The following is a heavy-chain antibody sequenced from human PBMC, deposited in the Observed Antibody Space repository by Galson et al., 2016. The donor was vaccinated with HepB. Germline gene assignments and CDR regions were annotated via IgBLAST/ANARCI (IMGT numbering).Heavy chain of an antibody. CDR3: ARDKSSGYTDAFDT. J-gene: IGHJ3*02. D-gene: IGHD3-22*01. V-gene: IGHV3-21*01. Sequence: SLRLSCAASGFTLSSYRINWVRQAPGKGLEWVSSISRGGTSNYYAVSVEGRFTSSRDNAKNSPYLQTNSLRAEDTAVYFCARDKSSGYTDAFDTWGQGTMVTVSS. CDR2: ISRGGTSN. CDR1: GFTLSSYR.